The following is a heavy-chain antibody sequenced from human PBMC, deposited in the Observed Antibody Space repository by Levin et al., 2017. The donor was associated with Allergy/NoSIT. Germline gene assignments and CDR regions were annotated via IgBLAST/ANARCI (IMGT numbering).Heavy chain of an antibody. J-gene: IGHJ4*02. V-gene: IGHV3-30-3*01. Sequence: LSLTCAASGFTFSSYAMHWVRQAPGKGLEWVAVISYDGSNKYYADSVKGRFTISRDNSKNTLYLQMNSLRAEDTAVYYCARDGPLRLGELSLSRHTLPDYWGQGTLVTVSS. CDR3: ARDGPLRLGELSLSRHTLPDY. CDR2: ISYDGSNK. CDR1: GFTFSSYA. D-gene: IGHD3-16*02.